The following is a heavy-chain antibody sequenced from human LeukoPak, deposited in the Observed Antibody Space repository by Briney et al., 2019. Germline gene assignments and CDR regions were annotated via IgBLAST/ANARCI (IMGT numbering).Heavy chain of an antibody. V-gene: IGHV3-21*01. Sequence: GGPLRLSCAAYGFTFSSYSRNWVRQAPGKVLEMVSSSRSSSSYIYYADSLKGRFTSSRDNAKNSLYLQMNSLRAKDTAVYYGARIPGYSSGWVDYWSQGTLVTVSS. D-gene: IGHD6-19*01. CDR1: GFTFSSYS. J-gene: IGHJ4*02. CDR2: SRSSSSYI. CDR3: ARIPGYSSGWVDY.